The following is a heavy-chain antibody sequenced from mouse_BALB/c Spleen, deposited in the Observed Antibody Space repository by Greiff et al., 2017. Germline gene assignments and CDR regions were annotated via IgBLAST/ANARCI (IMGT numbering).Heavy chain of an antibody. CDR3: ARGTSEAMDY. J-gene: IGHJ4*01. V-gene: IGHV5-17*02. CDR2: ISSGSSTI. CDR1: GFTFSSFG. Sequence: EVHLVESGGGLVQPGGSRKLSCAASGFTFSSFGMHWVRQAPEKGLEWVAYISSGSSTIYYADTVKGRFTISRDNPKNTLFLQMTSLRSEDTAMYYCARGTSEAMDYWGQGTSVTVSS.